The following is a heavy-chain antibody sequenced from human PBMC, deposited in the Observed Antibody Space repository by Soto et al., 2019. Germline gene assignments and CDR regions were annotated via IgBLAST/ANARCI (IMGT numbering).Heavy chain of an antibody. D-gene: IGHD1-1*01. CDR2: IYPGDSDT. CDR3: ARQNITTEQDVGYYYYGMDV. Sequence: PGESLKISCKGSGYSFTSYWIGWVRQMPGKGLEWMGIIYPGDSDTRYSPSFQGQVTISADKSISTAYLQWSSLKASDTAMYYCARQNITTEQDVGYYYYGMDVWGQGTTVTVSS. J-gene: IGHJ6*02. CDR1: GYSFTSYW. V-gene: IGHV5-51*01.